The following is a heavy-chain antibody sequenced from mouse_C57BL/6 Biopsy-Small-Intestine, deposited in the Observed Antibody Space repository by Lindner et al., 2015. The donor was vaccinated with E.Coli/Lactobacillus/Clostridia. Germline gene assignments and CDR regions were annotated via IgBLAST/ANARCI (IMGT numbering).Heavy chain of an antibody. V-gene: IGHV1-84*02. J-gene: IGHJ4*01. D-gene: IGHD4-1*01. CDR3: ARGAQTADF. CDR2: IGPYNGNA. CDR1: GYTFTAYA. Sequence: SVKVSCNASGYTFTAYAISWVRQAPGQGLEWVGWIGPYNGNANYAQKFQGRVTMTTDTSTSTAYLELTSLRSDDTAVYYCARGAQTADFWGQGTLVTVSS.